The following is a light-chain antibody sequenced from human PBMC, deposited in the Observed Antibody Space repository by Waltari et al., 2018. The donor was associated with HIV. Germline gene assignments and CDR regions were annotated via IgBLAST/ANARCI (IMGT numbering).Light chain of an antibody. CDR1: QSVLVHSNVKNN. CDR3: QQYYSTPQT. CDR2: WSS. J-gene: IGKJ1*01. Sequence: DIVMTQSPDSLAVSLGERATLNCKSSQSVLVHSNVKNNLAWYQQKFGQPPKLLFYWSSDRQSGVPDRFSASGSGTDFTLTISSLQAEDVALYYCQQYYSTPQTFGQGTRVEIK. V-gene: IGKV4-1*01.